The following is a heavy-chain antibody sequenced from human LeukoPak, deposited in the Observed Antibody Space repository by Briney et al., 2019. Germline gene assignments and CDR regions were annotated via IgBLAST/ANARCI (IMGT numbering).Heavy chain of an antibody. D-gene: IGHD2-15*01. CDR3: ARTQVGCSGGSCYSGWFDP. CDR2: IYTSGST. J-gene: IGHJ5*02. V-gene: IGHV4-61*02. CDR1: GGSISSGSYY. Sequence: SQTLSLTCTVSGGSISSGSYYWSWIRQPAGKGLKWIGRIYTSGSTNYNPSLKSRVTISVDTSKNQFSLKLSSVTAADTAVYYCARTQVGCSGGSCYSGWFDPWGQGTLVTVSS.